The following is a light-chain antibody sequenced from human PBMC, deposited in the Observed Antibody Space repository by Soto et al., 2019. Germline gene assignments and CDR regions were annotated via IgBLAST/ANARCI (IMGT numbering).Light chain of an antibody. J-gene: IGLJ2*01. CDR3: QSFDSRLSAPV. CDR1: SSDIGDYNY. Sequence: QSVLTQPASVSGSPGQSITISCTGTSSDIGDYNYVSWYQHHPGNAPKLIIYAASNRPPGVSNRFSGSKSGNTASLTISGLQAEDEAEYYCQSFDSRLSAPVFGGGTQLTVL. CDR2: AAS. V-gene: IGLV2-14*01.